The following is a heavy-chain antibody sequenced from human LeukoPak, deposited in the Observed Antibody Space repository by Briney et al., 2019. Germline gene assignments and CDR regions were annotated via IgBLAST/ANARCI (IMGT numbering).Heavy chain of an antibody. CDR2: ISSSSSYI. J-gene: IGHJ5*02. CDR3: ARGAIQNLNWFDP. CDR1: GFTFSSYS. V-gene: IGHV3-21*01. Sequence: GGSLRLSCAASGFTFSSYSMNWVRQAPGKGLEWVSSISSSSSYIYYADSVKGRFTISRDNAKNSLYLQMNSLRAEDTAVYYCARGAIQNLNWFDPWGQGTLVTVSS.